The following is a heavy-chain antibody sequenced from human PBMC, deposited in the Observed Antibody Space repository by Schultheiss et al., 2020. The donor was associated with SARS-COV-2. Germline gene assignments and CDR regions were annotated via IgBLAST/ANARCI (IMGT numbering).Heavy chain of an antibody. D-gene: IGHD3-22*01. J-gene: IGHJ3*02. CDR2: ISSSGSTI. CDR3: ARVVVIRGDAFDI. CDR1: GFTVSSNY. Sequence: GGSLRLSCAASGFTVSSNYMSWVRQAPGKGLEWVSYISSSGSTIYYADSVKGRFTISRENAKNSLYLQMNSLRAEDTAVYYCARVVVIRGDAFDIWGQGTMVTVSS. V-gene: IGHV3-11*01.